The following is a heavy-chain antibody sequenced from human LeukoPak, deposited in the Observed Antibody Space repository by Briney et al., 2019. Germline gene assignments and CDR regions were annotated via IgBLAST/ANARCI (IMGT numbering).Heavy chain of an antibody. CDR3: ARAARPITGTTGYYYMDV. Sequence: SETLSLTCTVSGFSISSGHDWGWVRQPPGAGLEWIGSVYQSGTTYYNPSLKSRVTTSVDMSKNQFSLRLSSVTAADTAVYYCARAARPITGTTGYYYMDVWGQGTTVTVSS. V-gene: IGHV4-38-2*02. D-gene: IGHD1-7*01. CDR1: GFSISSGHD. CDR2: VYQSGTT. J-gene: IGHJ6*03.